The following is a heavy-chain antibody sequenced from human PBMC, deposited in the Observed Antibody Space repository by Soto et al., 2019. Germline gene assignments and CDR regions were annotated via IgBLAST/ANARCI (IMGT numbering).Heavy chain of an antibody. Sequence: EVQLVESGGGLVQPGGSQRLSCAASGFSISDHYMDWVRQAPGKGLEWVGRSRTKGNSYSTEYAAAVKGRFSISRDYSLNSLDPQMNSLKTGDTAMYYCARASRVIVALDYWGQGTLVTVSS. CDR1: GFSISDHY. CDR2: SRTKGNSYST. CDR3: ARASRVIVALDY. J-gene: IGHJ4*02. V-gene: IGHV3-72*01. D-gene: IGHD5-12*01.